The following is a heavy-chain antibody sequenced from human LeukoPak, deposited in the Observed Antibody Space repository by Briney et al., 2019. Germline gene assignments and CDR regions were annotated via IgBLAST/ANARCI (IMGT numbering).Heavy chain of an antibody. CDR3: ARENPYYYDSSGYLFDY. D-gene: IGHD3-22*01. V-gene: IGHV4-59*01. J-gene: IGHJ4*02. Sequence: SETLSLTCTVSGGSISSYYWSWIRQPPGQGLEWIGYIYYNGSTNYNPSLKSRVTISVDTSKNQFSLKLSSVTAADTAVYYCARENPYYYDSSGYLFDYWGQGTLVTVSS. CDR1: GGSISSYY. CDR2: IYYNGST.